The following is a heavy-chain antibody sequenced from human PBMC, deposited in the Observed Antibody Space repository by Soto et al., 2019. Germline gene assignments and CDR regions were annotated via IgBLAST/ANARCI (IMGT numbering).Heavy chain of an antibody. CDR2: IYYRSKWFH. J-gene: IGHJ6*02. CDR1: GDSVSSNGAC. V-gene: IGHV6-1*01. CDR3: ARVHCSAGTCLDGLDF. D-gene: IGHD2-15*01. Sequence: PSQTLSLTCVISGDSVSSNGACWNWIRQSPSRGLQWLGRIYYRSKWFHDYAASVESRMAINPDTSRNQFSLQLNYVTPGDTAVYYCARVHCSAGTCLDGLDFWGQGTTVTVSS.